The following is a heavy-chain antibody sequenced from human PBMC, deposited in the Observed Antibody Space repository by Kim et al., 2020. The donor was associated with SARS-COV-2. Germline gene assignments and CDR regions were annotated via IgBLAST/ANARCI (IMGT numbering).Heavy chain of an antibody. D-gene: IGHD4-17*01. V-gene: IGHV3-7*03. CDR3: AREHPLTTVVTYYYFDY. CDR1: GFTFSSYW. Sequence: GGSLRLSCAASGFTFSSYWMSWVRQAPGKGLEWVANIKQDGSEKYYVDSVKGRFTISRDNAKNSLYLQMNSLRAEDTAVYYCAREHPLTTVVTYYYFDYWGQGTLVTVSS. J-gene: IGHJ4*02. CDR2: IKQDGSEK.